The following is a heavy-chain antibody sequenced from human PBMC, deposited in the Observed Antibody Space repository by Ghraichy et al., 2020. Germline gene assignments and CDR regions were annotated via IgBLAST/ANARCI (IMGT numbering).Heavy chain of an antibody. Sequence: GGSLRLSCAASGFSFSSYAMNRVRQAPGKGLEWVSYISRTGTSIFYADSVKGRFTISRDNAKNSLYLQMYSLRDEDTAVYYCAVKRGWFGESLDAFDIWGQGTMVTVSS. V-gene: IGHV3-48*02. CDR1: GFSFSSYA. J-gene: IGHJ3*02. CDR3: AVKRGWFGESLDAFDI. CDR2: ISRTGTSI. D-gene: IGHD3-10*01.